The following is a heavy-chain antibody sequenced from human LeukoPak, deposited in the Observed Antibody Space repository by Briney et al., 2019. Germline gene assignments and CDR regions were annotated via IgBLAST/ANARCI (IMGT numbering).Heavy chain of an antibody. V-gene: IGHV1-2*02. CDR1: GYTFTGYY. Sequence: GASVKVSCKASGYTFTGYYMHWVRQAPGQGLEWMGWINPNSGGTNYAQKFQGRVTMTRDTSISTAYMELSRLRSDDTAVYYCARGRSILWWRPDEAFDIWGQGTMVTVSS. CDR3: ARGRSILWWRPDEAFDI. CDR2: INPNSGGT. J-gene: IGHJ3*02. D-gene: IGHD2-21*01.